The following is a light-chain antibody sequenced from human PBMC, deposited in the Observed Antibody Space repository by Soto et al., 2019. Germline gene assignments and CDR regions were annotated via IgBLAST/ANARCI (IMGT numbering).Light chain of an antibody. V-gene: IGKV3D-20*02. J-gene: IGKJ5*01. CDR3: QQRSSWPPT. CDR2: GAS. Sequence: ESVWTQSPGTLSFSPGERATLSCRASQSVSSSYLAWYQQKPGQAPRLLIYGASNRATSVPARFSGSGSGTDFTLTISSLEPEDFAVYYCQQRSSWPPTFGQGTRLEIK. CDR1: QSVSSSY.